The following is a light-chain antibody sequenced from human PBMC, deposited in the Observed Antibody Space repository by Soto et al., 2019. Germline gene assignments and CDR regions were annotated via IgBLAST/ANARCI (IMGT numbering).Light chain of an antibody. CDR1: QSVSSN. CDR3: QQYGSSPIT. J-gene: IGKJ1*01. V-gene: IGKV3-20*01. Sequence: EIVMTQSPATLSVSPGERATLSCRASQSVSSNLAWYQQKPGQAPRLLMYGASSRATGIPDRFRGSGSGTDFTLTISRLEPEDFAVYYCQQYGSSPITFGQGTKVDIK. CDR2: GAS.